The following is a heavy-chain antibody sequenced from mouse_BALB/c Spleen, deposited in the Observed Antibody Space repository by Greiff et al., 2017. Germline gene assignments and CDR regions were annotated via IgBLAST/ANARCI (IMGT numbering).Heavy chain of an antibody. CDR1: GFSLTSYG. V-gene: IGHV2-9*02. CDR3: ARDEVLRWGFAY. Sequence: VQLVESGPGLVAPSQSLSITCSVSGFSLTSYGVHWVRQPPGKGLEWLGVIWAGGSTNYNSALMSRLSISKDNSKSQVFLKMNSLQTDDTAMYYCARDEVLRWGFAYWGQGNLVNVAA. D-gene: IGHD1-1*01. J-gene: IGHJ3*01. CDR2: IWAGGST.